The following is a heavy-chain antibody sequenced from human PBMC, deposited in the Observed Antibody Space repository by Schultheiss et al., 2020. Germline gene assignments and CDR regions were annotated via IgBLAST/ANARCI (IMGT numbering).Heavy chain of an antibody. CDR2: ISSSSSYI. V-gene: IGHV3-21*01. Sequence: GGSLRLSCAASGFTFSSYGMHWVRQAPGKGLEWVSSISSSSSYIYYADSVKGRFTISRDNAKNSLYLQMNSLRAEDTAVYYCARAAMYSSSPRYWGQGTLVTVSS. CDR3: ARAAMYSSSPRY. J-gene: IGHJ4*02. D-gene: IGHD6-6*01. CDR1: GFTFSSYG.